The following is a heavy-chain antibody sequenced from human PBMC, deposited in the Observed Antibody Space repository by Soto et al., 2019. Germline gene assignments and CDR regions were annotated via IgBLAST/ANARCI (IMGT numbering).Heavy chain of an antibody. CDR1: GYSFTSYW. J-gene: IGHJ6*03. CDR3: ARQVSGYCNGGSCYSGLDYYYYMDV. V-gene: IGHV5-51*01. D-gene: IGHD2-15*01. Sequence: GESLKISCKGSGYSFTSYWIGWVRQMPGKGLEWMGIIYPGDSDTRYSPSFQGQVTISADKSISTAYLQWSSLKASDTAMYYCARQVSGYCNGGSCYSGLDYYYYMDVWGKGTTVTVSS. CDR2: IYPGDSDT.